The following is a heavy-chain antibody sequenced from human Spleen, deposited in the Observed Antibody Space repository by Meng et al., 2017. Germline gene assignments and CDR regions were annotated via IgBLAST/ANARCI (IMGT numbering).Heavy chain of an antibody. CDR1: GYSISSGYY. D-gene: IGHD3-22*01. Sequence: SETLSLTCAVSGYSISSGYYWGWIRQPPGKGLEWIGSIYHSGSTYYNPSLKSRVTISVDTSKNQFSLKLSSVTAADTAVYYCANTYYYDSSGYYAFDIWGQGTMVTVSS. CDR2: IYHSGST. J-gene: IGHJ3*02. CDR3: ANTYYYDSSGYYAFDI. V-gene: IGHV4-38-2*01.